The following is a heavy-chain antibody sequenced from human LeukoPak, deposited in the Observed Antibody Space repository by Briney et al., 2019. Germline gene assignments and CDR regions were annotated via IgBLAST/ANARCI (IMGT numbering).Heavy chain of an antibody. Sequence: NPSETLSLTCTVSGGSISSYYWSWIRQPPGKGLEWIGYIYYSGSTNYNPSLKSRVTISVDTSKNQFSLKLSSVTAADTAVYYCARGSTVTTHWGQGTLVTVSS. J-gene: IGHJ4*02. V-gene: IGHV4-59*01. CDR3: ARGSTVTTH. CDR2: IYYSGST. CDR1: GGSISSYY. D-gene: IGHD4-17*01.